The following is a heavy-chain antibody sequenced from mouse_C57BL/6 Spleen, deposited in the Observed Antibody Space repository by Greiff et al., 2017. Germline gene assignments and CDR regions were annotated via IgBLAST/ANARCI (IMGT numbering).Heavy chain of an antibody. D-gene: IGHD1-1*01. CDR3: ARTHYYGSSPPFDY. V-gene: IGHV1-80*01. Sequence: QVQLQQSGAELVKPGASVKISCKASGYAFSSYWMNWVKQRPGKGLAWIGQIYPGDGDTNSNGKFKGKATLTADKSSSTAYQQRSSMPSEDSAIYFCARTHYYGSSPPFDYGGQGTTLTVSS. CDR2: IYPGDGDT. J-gene: IGHJ2*01. CDR1: GYAFSSYW.